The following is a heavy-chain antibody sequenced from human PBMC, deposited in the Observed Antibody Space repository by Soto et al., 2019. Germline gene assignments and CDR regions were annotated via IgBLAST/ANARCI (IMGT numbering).Heavy chain of an antibody. CDR2: IYPGDSDT. Sequence: SLKISCKGSGYSFTSYWIGWVRQMPGKGLEWMGIIYPGDSDTRYSPSFQGQVSISADKSISTAYLQWSSLKASDTAMYYCASPGGSSSSQADGMDVWGQGTTVTVSS. V-gene: IGHV5-51*01. D-gene: IGHD6-6*01. J-gene: IGHJ6*02. CDR1: GYSFTSYW. CDR3: ASPGGSSSSQADGMDV.